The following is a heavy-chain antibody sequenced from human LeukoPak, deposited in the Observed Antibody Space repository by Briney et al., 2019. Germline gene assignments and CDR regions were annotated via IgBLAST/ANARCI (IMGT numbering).Heavy chain of an antibody. CDR3: AHLPNGHDDYGDYRLAYYFDY. J-gene: IGHJ4*02. D-gene: IGHD4-17*01. CDR1: GGTFSSYA. CDR2: IIPIFGTA. V-gene: IGHV1-69*13. Sequence: GASVTVSCKASGGTFSSYAISWVRQAPGQGLEWMGGIIPIFGTANYAQKFQGRVTITADESTSTAYMELSSLRSEDTAVYYCAHLPNGHDDYGDYRLAYYFDYWGQGTLVTVSS.